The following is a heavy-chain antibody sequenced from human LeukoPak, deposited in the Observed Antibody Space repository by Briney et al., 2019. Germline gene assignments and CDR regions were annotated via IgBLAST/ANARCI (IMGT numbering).Heavy chain of an antibody. Sequence: GGSLRLSCAASGFTFSSYSMNWVRQAPGKGLEWVSSISSSSSYIYYADSVKGRFTISRDNAKNSLYLQMNSLRAEDTAVYYCARAPGYRGFLDYWGQGNLVTVSS. J-gene: IGHJ4*02. D-gene: IGHD5-18*01. CDR3: ARAPGYRGFLDY. V-gene: IGHV3-21*01. CDR2: ISSSSSYI. CDR1: GFTFSSYS.